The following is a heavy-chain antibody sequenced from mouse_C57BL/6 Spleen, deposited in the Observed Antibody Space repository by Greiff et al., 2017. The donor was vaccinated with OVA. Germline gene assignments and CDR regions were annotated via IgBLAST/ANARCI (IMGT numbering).Heavy chain of an antibody. CDR1: GYTFTGYW. CDR2: ILPGNGST. CDR3: TSWDY. Sequence: QVQLQQSGAELMKPGASVKLSCKATGYTFTGYWIQWVKQRPGHGLEWIGEILPGNGSTNYNEKFKGKATLTADTSSNTAYMQLSSLTTEDSAIYYCTSWDYWGQGTSVTVSA. V-gene: IGHV1-9*01. J-gene: IGHJ4*01.